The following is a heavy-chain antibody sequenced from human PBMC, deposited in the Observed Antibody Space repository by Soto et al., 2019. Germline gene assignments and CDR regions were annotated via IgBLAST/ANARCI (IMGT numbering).Heavy chain of an antibody. Sequence: SETLSLTCAVYGGSFSGYYWSWIRQPPGKGLEWIGEINHSGSTNYNPSLKSRVTISVDTSKNQFSLKLSSVTAADTAVYYCARGRVSRVLGQIFYYYYGMDVWGQGTTVTVSS. CDR2: INHSGST. J-gene: IGHJ6*02. V-gene: IGHV4-34*01. CDR1: GGSFSGYY. D-gene: IGHD3-3*01. CDR3: ARGRVSRVLGQIFYYYYGMDV.